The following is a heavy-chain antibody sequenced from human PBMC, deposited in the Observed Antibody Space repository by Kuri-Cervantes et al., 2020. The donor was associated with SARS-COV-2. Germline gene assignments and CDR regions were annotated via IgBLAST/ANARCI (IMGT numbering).Heavy chain of an antibody. Sequence: KVSCKGSGYSFTSYWIGWVRQMPGKGLEWMGIIYPGDSDTRYSPSFQGQVTISADKSISTAYLQWSSLKASDTHMYYCARSXAPNAFDIWGQGTMVTVSS. CDR1: GYSFTSYW. CDR2: IYPGDSDT. CDR3: ARSXAPNAFDI. J-gene: IGHJ3*02. V-gene: IGHV5-51*01.